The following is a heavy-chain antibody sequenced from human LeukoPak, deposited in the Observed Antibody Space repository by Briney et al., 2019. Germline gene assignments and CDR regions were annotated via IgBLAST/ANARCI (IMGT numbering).Heavy chain of an antibody. D-gene: IGHD6-6*01. V-gene: IGHV1-46*01. Sequence: GASVKVSCKASGYTFTSYYMHWVRQAPGQGLEWMGIINPSGGSTSYAQKFQGRVTMTRDTSTSTVCMELSSLRSEDTAVYYCARDPGLDGAARPWFDPWGQGTLVTVSS. J-gene: IGHJ5*02. CDR1: GYTFTSYY. CDR2: INPSGGST. CDR3: ARDPGLDGAARPWFDP.